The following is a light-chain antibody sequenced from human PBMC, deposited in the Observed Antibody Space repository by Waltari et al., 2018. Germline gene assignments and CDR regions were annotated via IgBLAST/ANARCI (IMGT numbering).Light chain of an antibody. J-gene: IGLJ1*01. V-gene: IGLV2-14*01. CDR3: SSYTDKNTLV. Sequence: QSALTQPASVSGSPGQSITISCTGTIADVGTSNYISWHQHHPVKTPKVIISEVSHRPSGISERFSGSKSGNTASLTISGLRPEDEADYYCSSYTDKNTLVFGSGTKVNVL. CDR1: IADVGTSNY. CDR2: EVS.